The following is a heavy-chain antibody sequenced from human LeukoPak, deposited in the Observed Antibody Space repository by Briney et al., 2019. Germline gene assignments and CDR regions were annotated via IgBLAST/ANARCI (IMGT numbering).Heavy chain of an antibody. V-gene: IGHV4-59*01. CDR1: GGSISSYY. CDR2: IHYTGST. D-gene: IGHD3-10*01. J-gene: IGHJ5*02. CDR3: ARGGYYGSGNDFRFDP. Sequence: SETLSLTCTVSGGSISSYYWSWIRQSPGKGLECIGYIHYTGSTNYNPSLKSRVTISVETSKNQFSLKLKSVTAADTAVYYCARGGYYGSGNDFRFDPSGQGTLVTVSS.